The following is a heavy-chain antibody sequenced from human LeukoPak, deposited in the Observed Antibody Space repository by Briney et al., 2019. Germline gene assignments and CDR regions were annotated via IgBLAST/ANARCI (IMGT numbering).Heavy chain of an antibody. CDR3: ARDSGSGSNDY. J-gene: IGHJ4*02. Sequence: GASVTVSFTASGYTFTSYAIHWVRQAPGQRLEWMGWISAGNGNTKYSQNFQGRVTFISNTSATTAFMGLSSLRSEDAAVYYCARDSGSGSNDYWGQGTLVTVSS. D-gene: IGHD1-26*01. CDR2: ISAGNGNT. V-gene: IGHV1-3*01. CDR1: GYTFTSYA.